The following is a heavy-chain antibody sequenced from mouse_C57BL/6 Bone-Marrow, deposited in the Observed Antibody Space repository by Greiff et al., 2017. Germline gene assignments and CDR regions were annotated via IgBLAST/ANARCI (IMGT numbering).Heavy chain of an antibody. CDR1: GFSLTSYG. J-gene: IGHJ4*01. CDR2: IWGDGST. D-gene: IGHD1-1*01. Sequence: QVQLQQSGPGLVAPSQSLSITCTVSGFSLTSYGVSWVRQPPGKGLEWLGVIWGDGSTNYHSALISRLSISKDNSKSQVFLKLNSLQTDDTATYYCAKPGGTTVVESLYYYAMDYWGQGTSVTVSS. CDR3: AKPGGTTVVESLYYYAMDY. V-gene: IGHV2-3*01.